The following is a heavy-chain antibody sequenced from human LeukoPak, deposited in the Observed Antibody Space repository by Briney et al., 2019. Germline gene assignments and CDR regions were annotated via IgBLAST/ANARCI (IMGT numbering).Heavy chain of an antibody. CDR3: ARAAGDLDY. CDR1: GYTFTSYA. J-gene: IGHJ4*02. CDR2: MNPKSGNT. V-gene: IGHV1-8*01. Sequence: ASVKVSCKASGYTFTSYAINWVRQATGQGLEWVGWMNPKSGNTGSAQNFQGRVSMTRDTSISTVYMELSSLRSEDTAIYYCARAAGDLDYWGQGTRVTVSS.